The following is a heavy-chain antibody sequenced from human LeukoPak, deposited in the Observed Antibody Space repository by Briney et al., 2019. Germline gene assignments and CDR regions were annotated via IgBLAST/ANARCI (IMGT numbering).Heavy chain of an antibody. V-gene: IGHV3-30*02. CDR1: GFTFSSYG. CDR3: AAKPKDGSGSSYLYYYYYGMDV. CDR2: IRYDGSNK. D-gene: IGHD3-10*01. J-gene: IGHJ6*02. Sequence: GGSLRLSCAASGFTFSSYGMHWVRQAPGKGLEWVAFIRYDGSNKYYADSVKGRFTISRDNSKNTLYLQMNSLRAEDTAVYYCAAKPKDGSGSSYLYYYYYGMDVWGQGTTVTVSS.